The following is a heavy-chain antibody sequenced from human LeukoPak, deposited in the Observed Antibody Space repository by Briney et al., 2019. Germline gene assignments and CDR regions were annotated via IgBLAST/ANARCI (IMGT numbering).Heavy chain of an antibody. Sequence: TGGSLRLSCAAPGFTFTDSAMTWVRQPPGKGLEWVSTISSSGGNTIYIDPVKDRFTISRDNPKNTLYLQMNSLRAEDSAIYYCAKGGGYAPLDSWGQGTLVTVSS. CDR3: AKGGGYAPLDS. V-gene: IGHV3-23*01. CDR1: GFTFTDSA. D-gene: IGHD5-12*01. CDR2: ISSSGGNT. J-gene: IGHJ4*02.